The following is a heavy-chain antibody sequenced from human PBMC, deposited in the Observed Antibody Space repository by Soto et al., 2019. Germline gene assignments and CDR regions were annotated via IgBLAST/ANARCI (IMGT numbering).Heavy chain of an antibody. CDR3: ANLGEPLYYYDRSGYYNFDY. D-gene: IGHD3-22*01. CDR1: GFTFSSYA. V-gene: IGHV3-23*01. Sequence: EVQLLESGGGLVQPGGSLRLSCAASGFTFSSYAMSWVRQAPGKGLEWVSAISGSGGSTYYADSVKGRFTISRDNSKNTLYLQMNSLRAEDTAVYYCANLGEPLYYYDRSGYYNFDYWGQGTLVTVSS. CDR2: ISGSGGST. J-gene: IGHJ4*02.